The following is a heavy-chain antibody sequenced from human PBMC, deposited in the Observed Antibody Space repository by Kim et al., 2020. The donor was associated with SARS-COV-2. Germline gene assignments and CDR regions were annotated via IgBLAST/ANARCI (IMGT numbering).Heavy chain of an antibody. CDR3: AKEGAIFGAYYFDY. D-gene: IGHD3-9*01. V-gene: IGHV3-30*18. Sequence: GGSLRLSCAASGFTFSSYGMHWVRQAPGKGLEWVAVISYDGSNKYYADSVKGRFTISRDNSKNTLYLQTNSLRAEDTAVYYCAKEGAIFGAYYFDYWGQG. CDR1: GFTFSSYG. CDR2: ISYDGSNK. J-gene: IGHJ4*02.